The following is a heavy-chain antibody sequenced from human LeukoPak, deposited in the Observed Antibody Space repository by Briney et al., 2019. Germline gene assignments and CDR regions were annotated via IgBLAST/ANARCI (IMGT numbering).Heavy chain of an antibody. V-gene: IGHV3-73*01. CDR3: ASLSLRWSDY. CDR2: IRSKANNYAT. D-gene: IGHD4-23*01. CDR1: GFSFSDSG. J-gene: IGHJ4*02. Sequence: PGGSLRLSCVASGFSFSDSGVHWVRQASGKGLEWVGRIRSKANNYATAYGTSVKDRFTFSREDSKNTAYLQMNSLRAEDTAVYYCASLSLRWSDYWGQGTLVTVSS.